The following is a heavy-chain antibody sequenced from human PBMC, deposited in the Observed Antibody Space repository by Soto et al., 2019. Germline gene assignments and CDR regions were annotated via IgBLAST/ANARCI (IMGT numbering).Heavy chain of an antibody. D-gene: IGHD1-26*01. Sequence: SEMLPQTYPVSGCYISIYYVSLIRQLPGKRLEWIGYFSYSTNTNYNPSLQSRVTISMDTSKNQLSLKLTSMTAADTAVYYCARDMHAGFTHYFALWGQGTLVPVSS. CDR1: GCYISIYY. V-gene: IGHV4-59*01. CDR2: FSYSTNT. CDR3: ARDMHAGFTHYFAL. J-gene: IGHJ5*02.